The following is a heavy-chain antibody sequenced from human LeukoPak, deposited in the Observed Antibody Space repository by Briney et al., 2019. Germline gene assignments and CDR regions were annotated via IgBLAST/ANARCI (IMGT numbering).Heavy chain of an antibody. D-gene: IGHD3-16*01. CDR2: INWNGGST. V-gene: IGHV3-20*04. J-gene: IGHJ4*02. Sequence: WGSLRLSCAASGFTFSSYAMSWVRQVPGKGLEWVSSINWNGGSTSYADSVKGRFTISRDNAKNSLYLQMNSLRVEDTALYYCARGPLTLRAFDYWGQGTLVTVSS. CDR1: GFTFSSYA. CDR3: ARGPLTLRAFDY.